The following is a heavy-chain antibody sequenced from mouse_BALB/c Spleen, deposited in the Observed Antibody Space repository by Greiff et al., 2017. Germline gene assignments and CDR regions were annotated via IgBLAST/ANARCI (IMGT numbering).Heavy chain of an antibody. CDR1: GFTFSSYG. CDR3: ARGPDGYFDY. CDR2: INSNGGST. J-gene: IGHJ2*01. V-gene: IGHV5-6-3*01. Sequence: EVKVVESGGGLVQPGGSLKLSCAASGFTFSSYGMSWVRKTPDKRLELVATINSNGGSTYYPDSVKGRFTISRDNAKNTLYLQMSSLKSEDTAMYYCARGPDGYFDYWGQGTTLTVSA. D-gene: IGHD1-1*01.